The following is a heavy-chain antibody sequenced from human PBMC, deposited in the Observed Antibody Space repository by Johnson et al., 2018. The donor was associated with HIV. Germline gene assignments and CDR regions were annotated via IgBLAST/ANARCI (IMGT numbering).Heavy chain of an antibody. D-gene: IGHD6-19*01. CDR3: ARGIAVSNWVDI. Sequence: QMQLVESGGGLVQPGGSLRLSCEASGFSFSAYYMTWIRQAPGKGLEWVSSISSSGTPKYYADSLKGRFTISRDNGKNSLYLQMNSLRVEDTAVYYCARGIAVSNWVDIWGQGTMVTVSS. CDR2: ISSSGTPK. J-gene: IGHJ3*02. CDR1: GFSFSAYY. V-gene: IGHV3-11*01.